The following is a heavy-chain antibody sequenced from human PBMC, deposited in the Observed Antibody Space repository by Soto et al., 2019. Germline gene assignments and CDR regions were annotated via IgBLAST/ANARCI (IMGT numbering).Heavy chain of an antibody. V-gene: IGHV4-31*03. CDR1: GVSISSGGYY. CDR3: ARNVLYGSGPFYYYMDV. D-gene: IGHD3-10*01. Sequence: QVQLQESGPRLVKPSQTLSLTCTVSGVSISSGGYYWSWIRQHPGKGLEWIAYIFYSGNTYYNPSLKRRVTISVDTSKNQFSLNLSPVTAADTAVYYCARNVLYGSGPFYYYMDVWGKGTTVTVSS. CDR2: IFYSGNT. J-gene: IGHJ6*03.